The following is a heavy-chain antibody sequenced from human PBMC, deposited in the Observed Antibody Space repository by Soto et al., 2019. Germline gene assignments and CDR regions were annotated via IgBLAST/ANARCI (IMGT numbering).Heavy chain of an antibody. J-gene: IGHJ4*02. CDR3: AKWYYYDSSGPFDY. V-gene: IGHV3-23*01. CDR1: GLTFSNYA. D-gene: IGHD3-22*01. Sequence: GGSLRLSCAASGLTFSNYAMSWFRQAPGKGLEWVSAISGSGGSTYYADSVKGRFTISRDNSKNTLYLQMNSLRAEDTAVYYCAKWYYYDSSGPFDYWGQGTLVTVST. CDR2: ISGSGGST.